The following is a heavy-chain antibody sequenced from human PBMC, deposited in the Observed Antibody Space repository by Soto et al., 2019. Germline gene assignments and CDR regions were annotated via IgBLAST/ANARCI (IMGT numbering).Heavy chain of an antibody. CDR2: ISSDGKKK. CDR1: EFSLISYT. J-gene: IGHJ4*01. V-gene: IGHV3-30*04. CDR3: ARERYSYGRYFDF. D-gene: IGHD5-18*01. Sequence: GSLRLSCVASEFSLISYTIHWVRQTPGKGLDWVAFISSDGKKKDYADSVEGRFIISRDNSKNSVFLQMSNLRTTDTAIYFCARERYSYGRYFDFWGHGTPVTVSS.